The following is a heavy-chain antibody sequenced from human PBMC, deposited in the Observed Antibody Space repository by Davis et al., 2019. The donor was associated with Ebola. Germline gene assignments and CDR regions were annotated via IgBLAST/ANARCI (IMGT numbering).Heavy chain of an antibody. CDR2: ISYDGSNK. J-gene: IGHJ4*02. CDR1: GFTFSSYG. CDR3: ATDSIAVAGGGFDY. D-gene: IGHD6-19*01. V-gene: IGHV3-30*03. Sequence: GGSLRLSCAASGFTFSSYGMHWVRQAPGKGLEWVAVISYDGSNKYYADSVKGRFTISRDNSKNTLYLQMNSLRAEDTAVYYCATDSIAVAGGGFDYWGQGTLVTVSS.